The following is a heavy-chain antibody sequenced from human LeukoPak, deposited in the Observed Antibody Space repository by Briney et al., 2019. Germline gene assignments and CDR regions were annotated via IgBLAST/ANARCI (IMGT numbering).Heavy chain of an antibody. CDR1: GVTFDDCA. CDR3: AKARVGSKWDSVDY. D-gene: IGHD1-26*01. V-gene: IGHV3-43*02. Sequence: PGGSLRLSCAASGVTFDDCAMHWVRQAPGKGLEWVSLISGDGGGTYYADSVKGRFTISRDNSKNSLYLQMNSLRTEDTALYYCAKARVGSKWDSVDYWGQGILVTVSS. CDR2: ISGDGGGT. J-gene: IGHJ4*02.